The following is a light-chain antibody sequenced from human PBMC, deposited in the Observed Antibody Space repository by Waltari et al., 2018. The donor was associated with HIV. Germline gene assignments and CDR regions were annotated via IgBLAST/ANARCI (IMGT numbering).Light chain of an antibody. J-gene: IGLJ3*02. V-gene: IGLV1-44*01. CDR3: AAWDDSLNGLWV. CDR2: RNN. Sequence: QSVLTQPPSASGTPGQRVTISCSGSSSNFGSNTVNWYQQLPGTAPKLLIYRNNQLPYWVPDRFSGSKSGTSAYLAISGLQSGDVADYYCAAWDDSLNGLWVFGGGTKLTVL. CDR1: SSNFGSNT.